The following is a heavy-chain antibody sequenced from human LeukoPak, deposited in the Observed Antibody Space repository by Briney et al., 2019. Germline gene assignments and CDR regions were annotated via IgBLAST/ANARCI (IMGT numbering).Heavy chain of an antibody. V-gene: IGHV3-9*01. CDR3: AKDILYDILTGYLDY. D-gene: IGHD3-9*01. J-gene: IGHJ4*02. CDR1: GFTFDDYA. CDR2: ISWNSGSI. Sequence: AGGSLRLSCAASGFTFDDYAMHWVRQAPGKGLEWVSGISWNSGSIGYADSVKGRFTISRDNAKNSLYLQMNSLRAEDTALYYCAKDILYDILTGYLDYWGQGTLVTVSS.